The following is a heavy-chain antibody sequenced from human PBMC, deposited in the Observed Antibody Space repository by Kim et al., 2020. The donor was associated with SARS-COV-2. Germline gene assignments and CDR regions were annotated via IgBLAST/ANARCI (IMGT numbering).Heavy chain of an antibody. J-gene: IGHJ4*02. V-gene: IGHV3-23*03. D-gene: IGHD2-8*01. CDR3: AKGAWTNLIPHCTNGVCPRLGPFDY. CDR2: IYSGGSST. CDR1: GFTFSSYA. Sequence: GGSLRLSCAASGFTFSSYAMSWVRQAPGKGLEWVSVIYSGGSSTYYADSVKGRFTISRDNSKNTLYLQMNSLRAEDTAVYYCAKGAWTNLIPHCTNGVCPRLGPFDYWGQGTLVTVSS.